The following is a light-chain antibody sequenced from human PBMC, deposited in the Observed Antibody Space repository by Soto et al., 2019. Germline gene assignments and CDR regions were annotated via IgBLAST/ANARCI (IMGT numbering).Light chain of an antibody. V-gene: IGKV4-1*01. CDR1: QSVLYSSNNKNY. CDR3: QQYGSSPWT. Sequence: DIVMTQSPDSLAVSLGERATINCKSSQSVLYSSNNKNYLAWYQQKPGQPPKVLIYDASNRATGIPDRFSGGGSGTDFTLTIRRLEPEDFAVYYCQQYGSSPWTFGLGTKVDI. CDR2: DAS. J-gene: IGKJ1*01.